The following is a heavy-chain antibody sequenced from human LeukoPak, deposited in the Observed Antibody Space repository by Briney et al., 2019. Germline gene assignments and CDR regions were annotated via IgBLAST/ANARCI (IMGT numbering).Heavy chain of an antibody. CDR2: ISDSGNTI. D-gene: IGHD6-19*01. Sequence: GGSLRLSCAASGFTFSNYYMTWIRQAPGKGLQWISFISDSGNTIYYADSVEGWFTISRDNAKNSLYLQMHSLRAEDTAMYYCARSTLPGRSGRTEFFQHWGQGTLVTVSS. V-gene: IGHV3-11*01. CDR1: GFTFSNYY. CDR3: ARSTLPGRSGRTEFFQH. J-gene: IGHJ1*01.